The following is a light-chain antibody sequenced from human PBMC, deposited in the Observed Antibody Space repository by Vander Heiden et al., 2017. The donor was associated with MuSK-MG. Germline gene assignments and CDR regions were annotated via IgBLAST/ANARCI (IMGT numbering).Light chain of an antibody. CDR1: SSNIGINT. CDR3: AAWDDSLNGWV. Sequence: QSVLTQPPSASVTPGQRVTISCSGSSSNIGINTVNWYQQLPGTAPNLLIYSNNQRPSGVPDRFSGSKSGTSASLAISGLQSEDEADYYCAAWDDSLNGWVFGGGTKLTVL. J-gene: IGLJ3*02. CDR2: SNN. V-gene: IGLV1-44*01.